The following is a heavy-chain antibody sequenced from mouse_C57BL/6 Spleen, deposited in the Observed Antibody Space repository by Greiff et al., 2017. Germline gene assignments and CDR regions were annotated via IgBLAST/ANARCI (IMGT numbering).Heavy chain of an antibody. CDR3: ARPSTVVARYFDV. CDR1: GYTFTSYW. D-gene: IGHD1-1*01. CDR2: IDPSDSET. Sequence: QVQLQQPGAELVRLGSSVKLSCKASGYTFTSYWMHWVKQRPIQGLEWIGNIDPSDSETHYNQKFKDKATLTVDKSSSTAYMQLSSLTSEDSAVYYCARPSTVVARYFDVWGTGTTVTVSS. V-gene: IGHV1-52*01. J-gene: IGHJ1*03.